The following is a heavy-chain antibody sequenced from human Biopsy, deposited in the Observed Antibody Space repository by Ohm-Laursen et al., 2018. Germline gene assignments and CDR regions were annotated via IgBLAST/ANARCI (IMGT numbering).Heavy chain of an antibody. CDR2: IYYTGST. Sequence: TLSLTCTVSGDSISSYYWSRIRQPPGKGLEWIGYIYYTGSTNYNPSLKSRVTISVDTSMNHLSLRLTSVTAADTAVYYCARHAPSYSGSYWRYFDLWGRGTLVTVSS. V-gene: IGHV4-59*08. CDR3: ARHAPSYSGSYWRYFDL. J-gene: IGHJ2*01. D-gene: IGHD1-26*01. CDR1: GDSISSYY.